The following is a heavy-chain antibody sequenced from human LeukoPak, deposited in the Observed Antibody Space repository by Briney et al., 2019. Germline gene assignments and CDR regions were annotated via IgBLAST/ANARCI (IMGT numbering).Heavy chain of an antibody. Sequence: PSETLSLTCTVSGGSISSGSYYWSWIRQPAGKGLEWIGRIYTSGSTNYNPYLKSRVTISVDTSKNQFSLRLISVTAADTAVYYCARRGWLSPQSGAFDIWGQGTMVTVSS. CDR2: IYTSGST. CDR1: GGSISSGSYY. D-gene: IGHD6-19*01. V-gene: IGHV4-61*02. J-gene: IGHJ3*02. CDR3: ARRGWLSPQSGAFDI.